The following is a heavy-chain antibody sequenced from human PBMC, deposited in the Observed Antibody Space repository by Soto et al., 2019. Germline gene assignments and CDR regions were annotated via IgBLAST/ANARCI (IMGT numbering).Heavy chain of an antibody. CDR1: GDTFNFYT. CDR2: IIPMVGMS. CDR3: ATSYGSGSRPFDS. J-gene: IGHJ4*02. D-gene: IGHD3-10*01. V-gene: IGHV1-69*02. Sequence: ASVKVSCKASGDTFNFYTFSWVRQASGQGLEWMGRIIPMVGMSNYAQKFQGRVTIIADRSTNTTYMQLSSLRSEDTALYYCATSYGSGSRPFDSWGQGTPVTVSS.